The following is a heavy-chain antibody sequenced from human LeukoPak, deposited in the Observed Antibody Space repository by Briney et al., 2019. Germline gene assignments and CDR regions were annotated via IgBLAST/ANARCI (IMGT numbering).Heavy chain of an antibody. CDR3: VSTRGYSGYVLY. D-gene: IGHD5-12*01. CDR2: IYDRGPA. Sequence: PSETLSLTCTVSGYAITSGGFCWNWIRQPPGKGWEWIGCIYDRGPAYYNPSLKSRFTISVDRPKNQFFLNVTSLTAADTAVYHCVSTRGYSGYVLYWGQGTLVTVSA. J-gene: IGHJ4*02. V-gene: IGHV4-30-2*01. CDR1: GYAITSGGFC.